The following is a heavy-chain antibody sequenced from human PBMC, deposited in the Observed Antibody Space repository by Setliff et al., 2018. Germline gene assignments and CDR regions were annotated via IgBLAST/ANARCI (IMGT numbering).Heavy chain of an antibody. J-gene: IGHJ4*02. CDR2: IWYDGSNK. CDR3: AKGGAYYYDSSGYYD. Sequence: GGSLRLSCAASGFTFSSYGMHWVRQAPGKGLEWVAVIWYDGSNKYYADSVKGRFTISRDNSKNTLYLRMNSLRAEDTAVYYCAKGGAYYYDSSGYYDWGQGTLVTVSS. CDR1: GFTFSSYG. D-gene: IGHD3-22*01. V-gene: IGHV3-33*06.